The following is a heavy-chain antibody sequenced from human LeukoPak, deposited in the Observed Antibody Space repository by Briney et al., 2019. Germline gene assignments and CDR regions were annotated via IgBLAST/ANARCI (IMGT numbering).Heavy chain of an antibody. CDR1: GGSFSGYY. D-gene: IGHD1-26*01. CDR2: INHSGST. J-gene: IGHJ4*02. CDR3: ARGGARGGSYFRPHYFDY. Sequence: SETLSLTCAVYGGSFSGYYWSWIRQPPGKGLEWIGAINHSGSTNYNPSLKSRVTISVDTSKNQFSLKLSSVTAADTAVYYCARGGARGGSYFRPHYFDYWGQGTLVTVSS. V-gene: IGHV4-34*01.